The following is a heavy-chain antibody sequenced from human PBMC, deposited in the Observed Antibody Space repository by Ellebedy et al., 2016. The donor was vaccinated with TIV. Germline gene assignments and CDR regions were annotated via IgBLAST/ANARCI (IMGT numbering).Heavy chain of an antibody. CDR2: ISWNSGSI. D-gene: IGHD6-13*01. J-gene: IGHJ4*02. Sequence: SLKISXAASGFTFDDYAMHWVRQAPGKGLEWVSGISWNSGSIGYADSVKGRFTISRDNAKNSLYLQMNSLRAEDTALYYCAKDSGSSWYVVDYWGQGTLVTVSS. CDR1: GFTFDDYA. CDR3: AKDSGSSWYVVDY. V-gene: IGHV3-9*01.